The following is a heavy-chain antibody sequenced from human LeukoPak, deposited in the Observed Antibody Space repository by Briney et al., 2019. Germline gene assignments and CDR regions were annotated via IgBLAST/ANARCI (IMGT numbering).Heavy chain of an antibody. J-gene: IGHJ2*01. Sequence: GGSLRLSCVASGFTFSTYWMSWVRQAPGKGLEWVANIKEDGSEEYHVDSVKGRFTISRDNAKKSLYLQMNSLRAEDTAVYYWARRGYFDLWGRGTLVTVSS. V-gene: IGHV3-7*01. CDR1: GFTFSTYW. CDR2: IKEDGSEE. CDR3: ARRGYFDL.